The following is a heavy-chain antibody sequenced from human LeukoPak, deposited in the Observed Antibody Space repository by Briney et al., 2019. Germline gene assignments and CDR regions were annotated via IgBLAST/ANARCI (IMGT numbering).Heavy chain of an antibody. Sequence: GGSLRLSCAASGFTFSSYWMHWVRQAPGEGLVCVSRINSDGTITTYADSVKGRFTISRDNARNTLYMQMNSLRAEDTAVYYCARATLDIVGATRTFDYWGQGTLVTVSS. D-gene: IGHD2-2*03. CDR3: ARATLDIVGATRTFDY. CDR1: GFTFSSYW. CDR2: INSDGTIT. V-gene: IGHV3-74*01. J-gene: IGHJ4*02.